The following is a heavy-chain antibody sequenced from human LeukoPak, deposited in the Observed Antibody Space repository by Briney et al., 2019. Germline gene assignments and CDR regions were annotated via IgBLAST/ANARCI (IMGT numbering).Heavy chain of an antibody. J-gene: IGHJ6*02. CDR3: AKPPIDLYYYYGMDV. CDR2: ISYDGSNK. Sequence: GGSLRLSCAASGFTFSSYGMHWVRQAPGKWLEWVAVISYDGSNKYYADSVKGRFTISRDNSKNTLYLQMNSLRAEDTAVYYCAKPPIDLYYYYGMDVWGQGTTVTVSS. CDR1: GFTFSSYG. V-gene: IGHV3-30*18.